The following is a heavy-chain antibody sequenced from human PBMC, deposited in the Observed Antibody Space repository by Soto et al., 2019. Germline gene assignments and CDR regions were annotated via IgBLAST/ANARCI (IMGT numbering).Heavy chain of an antibody. V-gene: IGHV5-51*01. Sequence: ASVKISCKGSGYSFTSYWIGWVRQMPGKGLEWMGIIYPGDSDTRYSPSFQGQVTISADKSISTAYLQWSSLEASDTAMYYCARLPTGTMINWFDPWGQGTLVTVSS. D-gene: IGHD1-1*01. CDR1: GYSFTSYW. J-gene: IGHJ5*02. CDR2: IYPGDSDT. CDR3: ARLPTGTMINWFDP.